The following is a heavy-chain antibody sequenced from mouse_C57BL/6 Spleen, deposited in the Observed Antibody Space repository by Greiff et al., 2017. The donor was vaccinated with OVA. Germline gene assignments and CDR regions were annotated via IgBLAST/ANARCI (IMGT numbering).Heavy chain of an antibody. V-gene: IGHV2-5*01. CDR2: IWRGGST. CDR1: GFSLTSYG. J-gene: IGHJ4*01. Sequence: QVHVKQSGPGLVQPSQSLSITCTVSGFSLTSYGVHWVRQSPGKGLEWLGVIWRGGSTDYNAAFMSRLSITKDNSKSQVFFKMNSLQADDTAIYYCAKEGDDYEYYAMDYWGQGTSVTVSS. D-gene: IGHD2-4*01. CDR3: AKEGDDYEYYAMDY.